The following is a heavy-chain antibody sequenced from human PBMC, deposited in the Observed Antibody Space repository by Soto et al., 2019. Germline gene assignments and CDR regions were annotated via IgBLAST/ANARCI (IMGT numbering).Heavy chain of an antibody. CDR3: ARVQPYDYGANSGWFDP. V-gene: IGHV4-31*03. CDR1: GGPISSGGYY. CDR2: ISYSGAT. D-gene: IGHD4-17*01. Sequence: QVQLQESGPGLVTPSQALSLTCSVSGGPISSGGYYWSWIRQHPGKGLEWIGYISYSGATYYNPSLKSRSFISVDTSKNQFSLRLSSVTAADTAVYYCARVQPYDYGANSGWFDPWGQGTLVTVSA. J-gene: IGHJ5*02.